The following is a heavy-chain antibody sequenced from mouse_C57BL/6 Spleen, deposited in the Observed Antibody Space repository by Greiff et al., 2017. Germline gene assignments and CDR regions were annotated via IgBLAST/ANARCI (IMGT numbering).Heavy chain of an antibody. CDR3: ARKGAGAYYFDY. CDR2: IDPSDSYT. Sequence: QVQLQQPGAELVMPGASVKLSCKASGYTFTSYWMHWVKQRPGQGLEWIGEIDPSDSYTNYNQKFKGKSTLTVDKSSSTAYMQLSSLTSEDSAVYYCARKGAGAYYFDYWGQGTTRTVSS. D-gene: IGHD3-3*01. V-gene: IGHV1-69*01. CDR1: GYTFTSYW. J-gene: IGHJ2*01.